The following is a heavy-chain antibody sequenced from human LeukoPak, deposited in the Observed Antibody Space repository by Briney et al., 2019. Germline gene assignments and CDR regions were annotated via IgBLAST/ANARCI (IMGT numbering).Heavy chain of an antibody. Sequence: SETLSLTCTVSGGSISSYYWSWIRQPPGKGLEWIGYIYYSGSTNYNPSLKSRVTISVDTSKNQFSLKLSSVTAADTAVYYCARVRRSPYYYDSSRGYFDYWGQGTLVTVSS. D-gene: IGHD3-22*01. J-gene: IGHJ4*02. CDR1: GGSISSYY. CDR2: IYYSGST. CDR3: ARVRRSPYYYDSSRGYFDY. V-gene: IGHV4-59*01.